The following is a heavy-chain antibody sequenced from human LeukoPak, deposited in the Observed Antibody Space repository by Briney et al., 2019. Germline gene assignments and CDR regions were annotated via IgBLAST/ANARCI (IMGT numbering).Heavy chain of an antibody. Sequence: SETLSLTCTVSGGSTRSSRFYWGCIRQTPGKGLEWIASIYSSGTTYYNPSLKSRVSMSIDTSTNQFSLKLSSLTAAHTAVYYCARHASILVVVPAAVDAFDIWGQGTMVTVSS. CDR2: IYSSGTT. CDR3: ARHASILVVVPAAVDAFDI. D-gene: IGHD2-2*01. V-gene: IGHV4-39*01. CDR1: GGSTRSSRFY. J-gene: IGHJ3*02.